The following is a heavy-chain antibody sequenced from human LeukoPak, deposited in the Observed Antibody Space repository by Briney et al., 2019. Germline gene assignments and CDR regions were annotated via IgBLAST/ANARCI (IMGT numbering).Heavy chain of an antibody. D-gene: IGHD1-26*01. CDR1: GYSFTSYW. CDR3: ARRGMQWEVLPVEIDY. Sequence: GESLKISCKGSGYSFTSYWITWVRQMPGKGLEWMGRIDPSDSYTNYSPSFQGRVTFSTDKSINTAYLEWSGLKASDTAMYYCARRGMQWEVLPVEIDYWGQGTLVTVSS. CDR2: IDPSDSYT. J-gene: IGHJ4*02. V-gene: IGHV5-10-1*01.